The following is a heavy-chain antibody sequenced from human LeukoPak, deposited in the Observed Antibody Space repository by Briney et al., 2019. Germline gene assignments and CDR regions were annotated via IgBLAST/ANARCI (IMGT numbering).Heavy chain of an antibody. CDR2: IYYSGST. Sequence: SDTLSLTCAVSGYSISSNNWWGWIRQPRGKGLEWIGYIYYSGSTYYNPSLKSRLTMSVDTSKNQFSLKLSSVTAVDTAVYYCARNLGRRYFDLWGRGTLVTVSS. CDR1: GYSISSNNW. CDR3: ARNLGRRYFDL. V-gene: IGHV4-28*01. D-gene: IGHD3-16*01. J-gene: IGHJ2*01.